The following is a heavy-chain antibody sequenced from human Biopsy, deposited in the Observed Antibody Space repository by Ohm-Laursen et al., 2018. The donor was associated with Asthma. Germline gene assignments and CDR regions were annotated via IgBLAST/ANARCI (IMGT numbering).Heavy chain of an antibody. CDR3: AKRRGNSGHDNDY. V-gene: IGHV3-30*18. CDR1: GFMFRSFG. Sequence: SLRLSCAASGFMFRSFGMHWVRQAPGKGLEWVAVISYDGNHKFYEDSVKGRFTISRDNSKNTLYLQVNSLRTEDTAVYYCAKRRGNSGHDNDYWGQGTLVIVSS. D-gene: IGHD5-12*01. CDR2: ISYDGNHK. J-gene: IGHJ4*02.